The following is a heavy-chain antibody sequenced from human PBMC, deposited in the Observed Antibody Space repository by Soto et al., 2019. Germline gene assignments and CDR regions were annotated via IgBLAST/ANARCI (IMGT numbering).Heavy chain of an antibody. J-gene: IGHJ4*02. Sequence: ASVKVSCKASGYTFTSYYMHWVRQAPGQGLEWMGIINPSGGSTSYAQKFQGRVTMTRDTSTSTVYMELSSLRSEDTAVYYCASPPEKYSSGSLAFDYWGQETRVTVPS. CDR2: INPSGGST. D-gene: IGHD3-22*01. CDR1: GYTFTSYY. V-gene: IGHV1-46*01. CDR3: ASPPEKYSSGSLAFDY.